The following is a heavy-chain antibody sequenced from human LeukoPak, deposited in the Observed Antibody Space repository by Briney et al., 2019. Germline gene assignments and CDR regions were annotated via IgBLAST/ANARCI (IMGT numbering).Heavy chain of an antibody. CDR1: GFTFSRYA. J-gene: IGHJ5*02. Sequence: GGSLRLSCAVSGFTFSRYAMSWVRQAPGKGLVWVSRINTDGSSTSYADSVKGRFTISRDNAKNTLYLQMNSLRAEDTAVYYCARDSLEDYYCSSTSCYIGWFAPWGQGTLVTVSS. CDR3: ARDSLEDYYCSSTSCYIGWFAP. V-gene: IGHV3-74*01. D-gene: IGHD2-2*02. CDR2: INTDGSST.